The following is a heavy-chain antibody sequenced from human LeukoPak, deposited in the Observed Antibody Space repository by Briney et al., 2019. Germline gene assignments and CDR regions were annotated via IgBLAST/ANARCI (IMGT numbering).Heavy chain of an antibody. CDR2: IIPIFDTT. Sequence: SVKVSCKASGGTFSNYGTSWARQAPGQGLEWMGGIIPIFDTTNSAQKFQGRLTITTDESTSTAYMELSSLRSEDTAVYYCARDRLSHGSGTYYSDYWGQGTLVTVSS. D-gene: IGHD3-10*01. V-gene: IGHV1-69*05. CDR1: GGTFSNYG. J-gene: IGHJ4*02. CDR3: ARDRLSHGSGTYYSDY.